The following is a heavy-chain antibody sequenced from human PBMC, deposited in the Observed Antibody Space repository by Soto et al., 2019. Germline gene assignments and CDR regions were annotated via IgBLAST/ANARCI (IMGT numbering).Heavy chain of an antibody. Sequence: GESLKISCKGSGYSFTSYWIGWVRQMPGKGLEWMGIIYPGDSDTRYSPSFQGQVTISADKSISTAYLQWSSLKASDTAMYYCARVPSYEWLRFTGHYYYYMDVWGKGTTVTVSS. D-gene: IGHD5-12*01. V-gene: IGHV5-51*01. CDR2: IYPGDSDT. CDR1: GYSFTSYW. J-gene: IGHJ6*03. CDR3: ARVPSYEWLRFTGHYYYYMDV.